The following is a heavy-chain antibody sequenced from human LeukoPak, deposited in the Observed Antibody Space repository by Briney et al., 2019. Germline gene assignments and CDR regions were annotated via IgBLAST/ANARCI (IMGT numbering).Heavy chain of an antibody. V-gene: IGHV3-21*01. Sequence: GGALRLSRAASGFTFSSYSMNWVRPAPRKGLEWVSSISSSSSYIYYADSVKGRFTISRDNAKNSLYLQMNSLRAEDTAVYYCARSGSGWDNYFDYWGQGTLVTVSS. CDR1: GFTFSSYS. J-gene: IGHJ4*02. CDR2: ISSSSSYI. CDR3: ARSGSGWDNYFDY. D-gene: IGHD6-19*01.